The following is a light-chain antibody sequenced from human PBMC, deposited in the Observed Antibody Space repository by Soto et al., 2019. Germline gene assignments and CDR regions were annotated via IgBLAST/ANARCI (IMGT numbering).Light chain of an antibody. CDR2: AAS. CDR3: QQSYTTPRT. CDR1: QSISTF. J-gene: IGKJ1*01. Sequence: DIQMTQSRASLSASVGDRVYVTCRASQSISTFLNWYQQRPGAAPKLLIYAASSLQSGVPSRFSGSGSGADLTLTIGSLQPEDFATYYCQQSYTTPRTFGQGTKVEVK. V-gene: IGKV1-39*01.